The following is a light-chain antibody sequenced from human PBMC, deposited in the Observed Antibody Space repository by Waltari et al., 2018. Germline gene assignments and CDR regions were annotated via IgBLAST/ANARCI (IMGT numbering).Light chain of an antibody. J-gene: IGLJ3*02. CDR3: ATWDDSLRMV. CDR2: SNN. V-gene: IGLV1-47*01. Sequence: QSVLSQPPSASGPPGQRATISFSGISPNTGHHYGYWYQQLPGTAPKLLIYSNNQRPSGVPDRFSGSKSGTSASLAINGLRSEDEADYYCATWDDSLRMVFGGGTELTVL. CDR1: SPNTGHHY.